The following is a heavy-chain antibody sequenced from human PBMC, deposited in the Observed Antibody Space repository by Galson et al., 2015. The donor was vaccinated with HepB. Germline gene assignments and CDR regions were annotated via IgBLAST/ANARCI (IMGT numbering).Heavy chain of an antibody. Sequence: SLRLSCAASGFTFSSYSMNWVRQAPGKGLEWVSSISSSSSYIYYADSVKGRFTISRDNAKNSLYLQMNSLRAEDTAVYYCARDSRGGRSPVDYWGQGTLVTVSS. CDR3: ARDSRGGRSPVDY. CDR1: GFTFSSYS. D-gene: IGHD3-10*01. CDR2: ISSSSSYI. J-gene: IGHJ4*02. V-gene: IGHV3-21*01.